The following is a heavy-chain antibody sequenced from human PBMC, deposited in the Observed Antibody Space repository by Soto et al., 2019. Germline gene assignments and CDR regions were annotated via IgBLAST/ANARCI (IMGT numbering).Heavy chain of an antibody. J-gene: IGHJ3*02. V-gene: IGHV3-11*05. CDR2: IAGTSYYT. Sequence: QVQLVESGGGLVEPGGSLRLSCGASGFTFSDYYMTWIRQAPGKGLEWVSYIAGTSYYTNYADSVKGRFIISRDNAKSSLYLQMKSLRAEDPAVYYCARAKSSGRDDAFDIWGQGTVVTVSS. D-gene: IGHD1-26*01. CDR3: ARAKSSGRDDAFDI. CDR1: GFTFSDYY.